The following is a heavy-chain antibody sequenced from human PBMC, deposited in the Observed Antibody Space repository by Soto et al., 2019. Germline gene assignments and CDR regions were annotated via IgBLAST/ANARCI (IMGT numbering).Heavy chain of an antibody. D-gene: IGHD6-6*01. CDR3: AKSIAARPARR. V-gene: IGHV1-2*02. CDR1: GYTFTGYY. J-gene: IGHJ4*02. Sequence: ASVKVSCKASGYTFTGYYMHWVRQAPGQGLEWMGWINPNSGGTSYAQKFQGRVTMTRDTSISTAYMELSRLRSDDTAVYYCAKSIAARPARRWGQGTLVTVSS. CDR2: INPNSGGT.